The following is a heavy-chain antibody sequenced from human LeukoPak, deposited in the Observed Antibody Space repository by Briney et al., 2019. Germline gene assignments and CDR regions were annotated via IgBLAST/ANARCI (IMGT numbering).Heavy chain of an antibody. CDR3: ARGYYDSSGYLFDY. CDR1: GYTFTGYY. CDR2: NNPNSGGT. Sequence: ASVKVSCKASGYTFTGYYMHWVRQAPGQGLEWMGRNNPNSGGTNYAQKFQGRVTMTRDTSISTAYMELSRLRSDDTAVYYCARGYYDSSGYLFDYWGQGTLVTVSS. J-gene: IGHJ4*02. D-gene: IGHD3-22*01. V-gene: IGHV1-2*06.